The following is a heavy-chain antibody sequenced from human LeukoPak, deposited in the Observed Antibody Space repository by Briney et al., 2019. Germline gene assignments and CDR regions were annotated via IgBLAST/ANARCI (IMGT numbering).Heavy chain of an antibody. J-gene: IGHJ4*02. CDR2: IKSKTDGGTT. V-gene: IGHV3-15*01. CDR3: TTYQYPELGIYYFDY. Sequence: GGSLRLSCAASGFTFSNAWMSWVRQAPGKGLEWVGRIKSKTDGGTTDYAAPVKGRFTISRDDSKNTLYLQMNSLKPEDTAVYYCTTYQYPELGIYYFDYWGQGTLVTVSS. CDR1: GFTFSNAW. D-gene: IGHD7-27*01.